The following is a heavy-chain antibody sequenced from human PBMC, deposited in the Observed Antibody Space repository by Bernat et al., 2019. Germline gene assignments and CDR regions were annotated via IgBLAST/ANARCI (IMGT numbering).Heavy chain of an antibody. CDR3: AKAPNGYSGYDYGGFDY. D-gene: IGHD5-12*01. CDR1: GFTFSSYA. CDR2: ISGSGGST. V-gene: IGHV3-23*01. Sequence: EVQLLESGGGLVQPGGSLRLSCAASGFTFSSYAMSWVRQAPGKGLEWVSAISGSGGSTYYADSVKGRFTISRDNSKNTLYLQMNSLRAEDTAVYYCAKAPNGYSGYDYGGFDYWGQGTLVTVSS. J-gene: IGHJ4*02.